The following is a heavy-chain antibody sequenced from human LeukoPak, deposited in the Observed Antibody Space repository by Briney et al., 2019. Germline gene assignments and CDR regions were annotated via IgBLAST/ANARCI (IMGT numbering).Heavy chain of an antibody. J-gene: IGHJ3*02. D-gene: IGHD6-19*01. CDR2: IIPIFGTA. Sequence: GASVKVSCKASGGTFSSYAISWVRQAPGQGLEWMGRIIPIFGTANYAQKFQGRVTITTDESTSTAYMELSSLRSEDTAVYYCARELAVAGTFDAFDIWGQGTMVPVSS. V-gene: IGHV1-69*05. CDR3: ARELAVAGTFDAFDI. CDR1: GGTFSSYA.